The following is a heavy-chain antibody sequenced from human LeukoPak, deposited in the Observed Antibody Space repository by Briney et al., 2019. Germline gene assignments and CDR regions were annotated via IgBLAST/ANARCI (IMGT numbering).Heavy chain of an antibody. Sequence: ASVKVSCKASGYTFTSYDINWVRQATGQGLEWMGWMNPNSGNTGYAQKFQGRVTMTRNTSISTAYTELSSLRSEDTAVYYCARGVYFVPGVSPDNGARETLVTVSS. J-gene: IGHJ4*02. CDR1: GYTFTSYD. D-gene: IGHD3-10*02. V-gene: IGHV1-8*01. CDR3: ARGVYFVPGVSPDN. CDR2: MNPNSGNT.